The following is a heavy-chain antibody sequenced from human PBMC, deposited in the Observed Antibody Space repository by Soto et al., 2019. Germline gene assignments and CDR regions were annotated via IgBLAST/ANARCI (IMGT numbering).Heavy chain of an antibody. V-gene: IGHV3-74*01. CDR1: GFPFNRYW. Sequence: EVQLVESGGGLVQPGGSLRLSCAASGFPFNRYWMHWVRHAPGKGLVWVSRINGDGRLIHYADSVKGRFTISRDNARNTVDLQMNSLRAEDAAVYYCVREGEGVAGRALGMDVWGQGTTVSVSS. CDR2: INGDGRLI. CDR3: VREGEGVAGRALGMDV. J-gene: IGHJ6*02. D-gene: IGHD6-19*01.